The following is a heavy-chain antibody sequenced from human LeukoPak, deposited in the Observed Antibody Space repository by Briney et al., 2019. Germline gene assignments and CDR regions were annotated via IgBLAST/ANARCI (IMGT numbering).Heavy chain of an antibody. CDR1: GGSVSSSTYS. CDR3: ARHSGSYYVC. V-gene: IGHV4-39*01. CDR2: IYYSGST. Sequence: SETLSLTCAVSGGSVSSSTYSWGWVRQPPGKGLEWIGSIYYSGSTYYNPSLKSRVTISVDTSKNQFSLKLSSVTAADTAVYYCARHSGSYYVCWGQGTLVTVSS. D-gene: IGHD1-26*01. J-gene: IGHJ4*02.